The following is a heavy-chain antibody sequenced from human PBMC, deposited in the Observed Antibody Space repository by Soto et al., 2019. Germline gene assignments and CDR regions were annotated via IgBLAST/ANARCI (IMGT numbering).Heavy chain of an antibody. CDR3: AKDRGLAESGRWSHYYYGMDV. Sequence: QVQLLESGGGVVQPGRSLRLSCVASGFTLTNHGMHWVRQAPGQGLEWVAVISSDGSSKYYGDSVRGRFTISRDNSKNTLFLEMNSLRSEDTAVYYCAKDRGLAESGRWSHYYYGMDVWGQGTTVIVSS. J-gene: IGHJ6*02. V-gene: IGHV3-30*18. CDR2: ISSDGSSK. CDR1: GFTLTNHG. D-gene: IGHD1-26*01.